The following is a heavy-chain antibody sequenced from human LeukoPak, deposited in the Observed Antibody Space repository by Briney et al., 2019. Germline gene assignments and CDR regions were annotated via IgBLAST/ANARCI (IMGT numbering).Heavy chain of an antibody. J-gene: IGHJ4*02. CDR2: IYYSGST. D-gene: IGHD3-22*01. Sequence: PSETLSLTCTVSGGPISSSSYYWGWIRQPPGKGLEWIGSIYYSGSTYYNPSLKSRVTISEDTSKNQFSLKLSSVTAADTAVYYCASNFYYYDSSGYPPPFDYWGQGTLVTVSS. V-gene: IGHV4-39*01. CDR3: ASNFYYYDSSGYPPPFDY. CDR1: GGPISSSSYY.